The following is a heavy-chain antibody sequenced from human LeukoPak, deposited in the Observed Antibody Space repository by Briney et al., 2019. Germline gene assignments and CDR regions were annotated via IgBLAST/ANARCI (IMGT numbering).Heavy chain of an antibody. CDR2: INHSGST. Sequence: SETLSLTCAVYGGSFSGYYWSWIRQPPGKGLEWIGEINHSGSTNYNPSLKSRVTISVDTSKNQFSLKLSSVTAADTAVYYCARGGDLIIDYGNLQHWGQGTLVTVSS. V-gene: IGHV4-34*01. CDR3: ARGGDLIIDYGNLQH. D-gene: IGHD4-17*01. J-gene: IGHJ1*01. CDR1: GGSFSGYY.